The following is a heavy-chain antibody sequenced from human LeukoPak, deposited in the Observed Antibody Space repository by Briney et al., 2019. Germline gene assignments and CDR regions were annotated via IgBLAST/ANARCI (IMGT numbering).Heavy chain of an antibody. CDR1: GGSISSYY. CDR2: IYYSGST. Sequence: SETLSLTCTVSGGSISSYYWSWIRQPPGKGLEWIGYIYYSGSTNYNPSLKSRVTISVDTSKNQFSLKLSSVTAADTAVYYCARDGRYFDWLLYHYYYYMDVWGKGTTVTISS. CDR3: ARDGRYFDWLLYHYYYYMDV. V-gene: IGHV4-59*01. J-gene: IGHJ6*03. D-gene: IGHD3-9*01.